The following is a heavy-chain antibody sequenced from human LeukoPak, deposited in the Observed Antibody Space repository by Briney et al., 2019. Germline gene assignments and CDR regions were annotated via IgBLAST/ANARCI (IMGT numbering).Heavy chain of an antibody. CDR3: ARGYSYGPYWYFDL. D-gene: IGHD5-18*01. Sequence: QTGGSLRLSCAASGFTFSSYAMSWVRQAPGKGLEWVSAISGSGGSTYYADSVKGRFTISRDNSKNTLYLQMNSLRAEDTAVYYCARGYSYGPYWYFDLWGRGTLVTVSS. V-gene: IGHV3-23*01. CDR1: GFTFSSYA. CDR2: ISGSGGST. J-gene: IGHJ2*01.